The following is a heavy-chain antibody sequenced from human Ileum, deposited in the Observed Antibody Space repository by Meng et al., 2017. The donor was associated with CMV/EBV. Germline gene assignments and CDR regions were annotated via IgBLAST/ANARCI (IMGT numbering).Heavy chain of an antibody. CDR2: IYNDGRT. V-gene: IGHV3-66*01. D-gene: IGHD3/OR15-3a*01. Sequence: EGELVGSGGGFVPQGGSLRLSCAVSGFTVGDNFMTWVRQTPGKGLEWVSFIYNDGRTYYVDSVEGRFTISRDNFKNTLYLQMNSLRVEDTALYFCVRMDWGSGLSDYWGQGTLVTVSS. J-gene: IGHJ4*02. CDR1: GFTVGDNF. CDR3: VRMDWGSGLSDY.